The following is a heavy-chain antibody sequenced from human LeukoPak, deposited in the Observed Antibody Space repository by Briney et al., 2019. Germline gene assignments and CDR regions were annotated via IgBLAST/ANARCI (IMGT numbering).Heavy chain of an antibody. CDR3: ARDAQRGFDYSNSLQY. Sequence: PGRSLRLSCTASGFTYNHYAMHWVRQPPGKGLEWVAEIWSDGTEKYYADPVRGRFTVSRDDSSNTLYLQMNSLRGEDTAVYYCARDAQRGFDYSNSLQYWGQGTLVTVSS. CDR2: IWSDGTEK. D-gene: IGHD4-11*01. J-gene: IGHJ4*02. V-gene: IGHV3-33*08. CDR1: GFTYNHYA.